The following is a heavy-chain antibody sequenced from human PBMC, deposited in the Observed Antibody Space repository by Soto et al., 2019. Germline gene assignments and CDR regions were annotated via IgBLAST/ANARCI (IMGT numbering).Heavy chain of an antibody. CDR2: INPVSGAT. CDR1: GYNFIAYY. CDR3: ARDKAGYNDRFFDQ. Sequence: QVQLVQSGAEVRKPGASVNVSCRASGYNFIAYYIHWIRQSPGRRLEWMGWINPVSGATEFAQNFQGRVTMTRDTSLSTAYMELSRLVSDDTAVYYCARDKAGYNDRFFDQWGLGTLVTVSS. J-gene: IGHJ4*02. V-gene: IGHV1-2*02. D-gene: IGHD5-18*01.